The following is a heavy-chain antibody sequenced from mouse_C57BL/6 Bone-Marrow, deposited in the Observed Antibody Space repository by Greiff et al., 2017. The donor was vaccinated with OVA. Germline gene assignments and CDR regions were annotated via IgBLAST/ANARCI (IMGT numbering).Heavy chain of an antibody. CDR2: IYPGDGDT. CDR3: ARPEDGDTPDYFDY. V-gene: IGHV1-82*01. D-gene: IGHD2-13*01. Sequence: VQLQESGPELVKPGASVKISCKASGYAFSSSWMNWVKQRPGKGLEWIGRIYPGDGDTNYNGKFKGKATLTADKSSSTAYMQLSSLTAEDSAVYVCARPEDGDTPDYFDYWGQGTTLTVSS. CDR1: GYAFSSSW. J-gene: IGHJ2*01.